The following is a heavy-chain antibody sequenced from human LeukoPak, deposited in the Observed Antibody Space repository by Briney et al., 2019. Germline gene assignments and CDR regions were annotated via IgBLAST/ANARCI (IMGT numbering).Heavy chain of an antibody. D-gene: IGHD2-15*01. CDR2: ISSSSSYI. V-gene: IGHV3-21*01. CDR3: ASDVVVVVAATMGGDSPGY. Sequence: GGSLRLSCAASGFTFSSYSMNWVRQAPGKGLEWVSSISSSSSYIYYADSVKGRFTISRDNAMNSLYLQMNSLRAEDTAVYYCASDVVVVVAATMGGDSPGYWGQGTLVTVSS. J-gene: IGHJ4*02. CDR1: GFTFSSYS.